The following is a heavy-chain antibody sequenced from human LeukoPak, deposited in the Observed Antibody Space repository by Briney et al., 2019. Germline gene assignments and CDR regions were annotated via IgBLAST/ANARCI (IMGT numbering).Heavy chain of an antibody. Sequence: SETLSLTCTVSGGSISSYYWSWVRQPAGKGLEWIGRIYTSGSTNYNPSLKSRVTISVDTSKNQFSLKLSSVTAADTAVYYCAREPPVYCSGTTCYTVWGQGTLVTVSS. V-gene: IGHV4-4*07. J-gene: IGHJ4*02. D-gene: IGHD2-2*02. CDR2: IYTSGST. CDR1: GGSISSYY. CDR3: AREPPVYCSGTTCYTV.